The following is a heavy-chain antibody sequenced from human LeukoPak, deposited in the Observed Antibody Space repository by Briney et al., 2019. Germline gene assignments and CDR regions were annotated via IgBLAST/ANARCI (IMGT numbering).Heavy chain of an antibody. Sequence: SETLSLTCTVSGGSISSGSYYWSWIRQPPGKGLEWIGYIYYSGSTNYNPSLKSRVTISLDTSKNQFSLKLSSVTAEDTALYYCARDLLYVASSGYYPFDYWGQGTLVTVSS. CDR3: ARDLLYVASSGYYPFDY. D-gene: IGHD3-22*01. J-gene: IGHJ4*02. CDR1: GGSISSGSYY. V-gene: IGHV4-61*01. CDR2: IYYSGST.